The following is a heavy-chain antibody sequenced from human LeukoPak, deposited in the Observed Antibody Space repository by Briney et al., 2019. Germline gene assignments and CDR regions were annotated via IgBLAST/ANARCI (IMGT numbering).Heavy chain of an antibody. J-gene: IGHJ6*02. V-gene: IGHV4-39*07. D-gene: IGHD3-22*01. CDR2: IYYSGST. Sequence: SETLSLTCTVSGGSISSSSYYWGWIRQPPGKGLEWIGSIYYSGSTYYNPSLKSRVTISVDTSKNQFSLKLSSVTAADTAVYYCARAALKRSPQYYDSSGYYPYYYYYYGMDVWGQGTTVTVSS. CDR1: GGSISSSSYY. CDR3: ARAALKRSPQYYDSSGYYPYYYYYYGMDV.